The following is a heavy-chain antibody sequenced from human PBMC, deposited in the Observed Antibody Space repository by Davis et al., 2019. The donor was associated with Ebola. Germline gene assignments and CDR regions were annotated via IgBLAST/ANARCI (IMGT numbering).Heavy chain of an antibody. CDR1: GYSFTSYW. CDR3: ARRIVVAHWYFDL. V-gene: IGHV5-51*01. Sequence: GESLKISCKGSGYSFTSYWIGWVRQLPGKGLEWMGIIYPGDSDTRYSPSFQGQVTISADKSISTAYLQWSSLKASDTAMYYCARRIVVAHWYFDLWGRGTLVTVSS. CDR2: IYPGDSDT. D-gene: IGHD3-22*01. J-gene: IGHJ2*01.